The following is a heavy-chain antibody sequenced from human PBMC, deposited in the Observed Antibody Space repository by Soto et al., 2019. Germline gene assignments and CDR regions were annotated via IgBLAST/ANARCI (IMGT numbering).Heavy chain of an antibody. V-gene: IGHV3-11*05. D-gene: IGHD3-16*01. CDR1: GFSFSDYY. J-gene: IGHJ4*02. CDR2: ISPKSNYR. Sequence: QIQLVESGGGLVKSGGSLRLSCAASGFSFSDYYMTWIRQAPGKGLEWLSYISPKSNYREYADSVKGRHTISRDNDKKSLSLQNNSLRADDTGVYYCVRGGGGGHFDSWGQGTLVTVSS. CDR3: VRGGGGGHFDS.